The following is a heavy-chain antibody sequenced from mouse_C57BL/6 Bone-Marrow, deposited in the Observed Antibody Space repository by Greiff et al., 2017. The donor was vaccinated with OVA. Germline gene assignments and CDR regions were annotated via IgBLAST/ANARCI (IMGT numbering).Heavy chain of an antibody. Sequence: LVESGAELARPGASVKLSCKASGYTFTSYGISWVKQRTGQGLEWIGEIYPRSGNTYYNEKFKGKATLTADKSSSTAYLELRSLTSEDSAVYFCARGEGYDEDYGGQGTTLTVSS. J-gene: IGHJ2*01. CDR2: IYPRSGNT. D-gene: IGHD2-2*01. V-gene: IGHV1-81*01. CDR1: GYTFTSYG. CDR3: ARGEGYDEDY.